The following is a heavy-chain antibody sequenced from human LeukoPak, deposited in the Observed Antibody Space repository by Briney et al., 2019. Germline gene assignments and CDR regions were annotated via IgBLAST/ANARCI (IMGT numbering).Heavy chain of an antibody. J-gene: IGHJ4*02. CDR1: GFTFSSNA. CDR3: AKGYYFDILSGYSSLDS. CDR2: VSGSGGST. Sequence: PGGSLRLSCAVSGFTFSSNAMTWVRQAPGKGLEWVSAVSGSGGSTYYADSVKGRFSISRDNSKNTLYLQMNSLRAEDTAAYYCAKGYYFDILSGYSSLDSWGQGTLVTVSS. D-gene: IGHD3-9*01. V-gene: IGHV3-23*01.